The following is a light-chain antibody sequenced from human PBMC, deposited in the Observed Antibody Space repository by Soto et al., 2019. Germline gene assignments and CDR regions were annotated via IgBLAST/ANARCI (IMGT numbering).Light chain of an antibody. V-gene: IGKV3-20*01. J-gene: IGKJ5*01. CDR1: QSVSSSY. CDR2: GAS. CDR3: QQYYSYPPIT. Sequence: EIVLTQSPGTLSLSPGERATLSCRASQSVSSSYLAWYQQKPGQAPRLLIYGASSRATGIPDRFSGSGSGTDFTLTISRLEPEDFATYYCQQYYSYPPITFGQGTRLEIK.